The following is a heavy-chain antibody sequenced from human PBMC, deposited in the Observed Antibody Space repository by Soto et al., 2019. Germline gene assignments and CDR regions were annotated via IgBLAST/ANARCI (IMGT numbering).Heavy chain of an antibody. CDR2: IYYNGNT. CDR3: ARHYDSSGGFDC. V-gene: IGHV4-30-4*01. CDR1: GDSISGGDYY. Sequence: QVQLQESGPGLVKHSHTLSLTCTVSGDSISGGDYYWSWIRQPPGKGLEWIGYIYYNGNTYYNPSLKSRGTISVDTSQNQFSLKLSSVTAADTAVYYCARHYDSSGGFDCWCQGAMVTVSS. J-gene: IGHJ4*02. D-gene: IGHD3-22*01.